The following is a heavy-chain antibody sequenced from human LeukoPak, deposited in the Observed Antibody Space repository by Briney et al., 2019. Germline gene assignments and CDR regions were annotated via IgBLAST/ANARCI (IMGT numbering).Heavy chain of an antibody. Sequence: ASVKVSCKASGYTFTGYYMHWVRQAPGQGLEWVGWINPNTGGTDYAQKFQGRVTMTRDTSISTAYMELSRLRSDDTAVYYCARPRAQQWLVRGDAFDIWGQGTMVTVS. J-gene: IGHJ3*02. CDR3: ARPRAQQWLVRGDAFDI. D-gene: IGHD6-19*01. CDR1: GYTFTGYY. V-gene: IGHV1-2*02. CDR2: INPNTGGT.